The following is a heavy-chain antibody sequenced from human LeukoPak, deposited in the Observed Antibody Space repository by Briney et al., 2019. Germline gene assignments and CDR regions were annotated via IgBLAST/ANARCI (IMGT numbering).Heavy chain of an antibody. CDR1: GYTFTSYD. D-gene: IGHD3-16*02. V-gene: IGHV1-8*01. CDR2: MNPSSGNT. Sequence: ASVKVSCKASGYTFTSYDINWVRQATGQGLEWMGWMNPSSGNTGYAQKFQGRVTMTRNTSISTAYMELSSLRSEDTAVYYCARGPLAMITFGGVIVTTSWFDPWGQGTLVTVSS. J-gene: IGHJ5*02. CDR3: ARGPLAMITFGGVIVTTSWFDP.